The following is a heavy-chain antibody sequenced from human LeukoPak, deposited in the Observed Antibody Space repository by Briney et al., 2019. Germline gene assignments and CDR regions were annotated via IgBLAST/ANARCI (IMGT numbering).Heavy chain of an antibody. Sequence: PGGSLRLSCAGSGFSARISYLSWVRQAPGKGLEWVSVIYSGETTYYADSVKGRFTISRDTSVNTFFLQMDSVRAEDTAVYYCAREDVDTALHRGLYSYYYHGLDVWGQGTTVTVSS. CDR1: GFSARISY. D-gene: IGHD5-18*01. J-gene: IGHJ6*02. CDR3: AREDVDTALHRGLYSYYYHGLDV. V-gene: IGHV3-66*01. CDR2: IYSGETT.